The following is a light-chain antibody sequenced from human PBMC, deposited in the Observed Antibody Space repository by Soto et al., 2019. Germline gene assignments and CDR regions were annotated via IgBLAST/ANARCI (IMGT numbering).Light chain of an antibody. J-gene: IGKJ1*01. Sequence: DIQMTQSPSSLSASVGDRVTISCRASQTIDGWLAWYQQRQGKPPNFXIYKASTLESGVPSRFSGSGSGTEFTLTINSLQPDDFATYYCQQYHIYSGTFGQGTKVDIK. CDR2: KAS. CDR1: QTIDGW. CDR3: QQYHIYSGT. V-gene: IGKV1-5*03.